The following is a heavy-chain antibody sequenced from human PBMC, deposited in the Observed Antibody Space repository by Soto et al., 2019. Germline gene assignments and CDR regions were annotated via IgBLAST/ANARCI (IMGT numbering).Heavy chain of an antibody. CDR1: GFTFDDYA. J-gene: IGHJ2*01. D-gene: IGHD6-19*01. Sequence: GGSLRLSCAASGFTFDDYAMHWVRQAPGKGLEWVSGISWNSGSIGYADSVKGRFTISRDNAKNSLYLQMNSLRAEDTALYYCAKGGPPWLVGTGNYWYFDLWGRGTLVTVSS. V-gene: IGHV3-9*01. CDR2: ISWNSGSI. CDR3: AKGGPPWLVGTGNYWYFDL.